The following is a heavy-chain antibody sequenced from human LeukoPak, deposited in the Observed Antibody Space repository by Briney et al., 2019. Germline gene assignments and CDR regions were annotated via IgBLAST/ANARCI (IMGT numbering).Heavy chain of an antibody. J-gene: IGHJ4*02. D-gene: IGHD2-21*01. CDR2: IIPIFGTA. Sequence: SVKVSCKASGGTFSSYAISRVRQAPGQGLEWMGRIIPIFGTANYAQKFQGRVTITTDESTSTAYMELSSLRSEDTAVYYCARDFYCGGDCYLPFDYWGQGTLVTVSS. V-gene: IGHV1-69*05. CDR1: GGTFSSYA. CDR3: ARDFYCGGDCYLPFDY.